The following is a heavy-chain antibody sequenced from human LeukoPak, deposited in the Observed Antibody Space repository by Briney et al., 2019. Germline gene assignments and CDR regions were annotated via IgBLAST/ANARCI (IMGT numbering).Heavy chain of an antibody. CDR3: ARERRLYGDYYYYMDV. V-gene: IGHV4-4*02. CDR2: IYHSGST. D-gene: IGHD2-8*01. Sequence: SSETLSLTCAVSGGSISSSNWWSWVRQPPGKGLEWIGEIYHSGSTNYKPSLKSRVTISVDTSKNQFSLRLSSVTAADTAVYYCARERRLYGDYYYYMDVWGKGTTVTISS. J-gene: IGHJ6*03. CDR1: GGSISSSNW.